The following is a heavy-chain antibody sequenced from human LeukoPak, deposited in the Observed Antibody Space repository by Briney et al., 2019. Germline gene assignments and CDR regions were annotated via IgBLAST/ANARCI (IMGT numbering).Heavy chain of an antibody. J-gene: IGHJ5*02. Sequence: SGRSLRLSCAASGFTFSSYAMHWVRQAPGKGLEWVAVISYDGSNKYCADSVKGRFTISRDNSKNTLYLQMNSPRAEDTAVYYCARETIVVVINNWFDPWGQGTLVTVSS. D-gene: IGHD3-22*01. V-gene: IGHV3-30-3*01. CDR2: ISYDGSNK. CDR1: GFTFSSYA. CDR3: ARETIVVVINNWFDP.